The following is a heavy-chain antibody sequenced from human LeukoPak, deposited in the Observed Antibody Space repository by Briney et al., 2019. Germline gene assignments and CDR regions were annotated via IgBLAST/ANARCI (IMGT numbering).Heavy chain of an antibody. J-gene: IGHJ4*02. CDR3: ARDLIEKTYYYDSSGYYIFDY. D-gene: IGHD3-22*01. CDR2: IIPIFGTA. Sequence: SVKVSRKASGGTFSSYAISWVRQAPGQGLEWMGGIIPIFGTANYAQKFQGRVTITADESTSTAYMELSSLRSEDTAVYYCARDLIEKTYYYDSSGYYIFDYWGQGTLVTVSS. V-gene: IGHV1-69*13. CDR1: GGTFSSYA.